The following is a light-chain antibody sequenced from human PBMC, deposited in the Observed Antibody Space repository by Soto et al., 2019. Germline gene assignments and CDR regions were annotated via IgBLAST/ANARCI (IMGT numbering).Light chain of an antibody. CDR1: QDIRSD. J-gene: IGKJ5*01. CDR2: AAS. CDR3: QQLVNSIT. V-gene: IGKV1-6*01. Sequence: AIQLTQSPSSLSASVGDRVTITCRAGQDIRSDLGWYQHKPGKAPRLLIHAASSLQSGVPSRFSGSASGTEFTLTIASLEPEDFAVYYCQQLVNSITFGQGTRLEIK.